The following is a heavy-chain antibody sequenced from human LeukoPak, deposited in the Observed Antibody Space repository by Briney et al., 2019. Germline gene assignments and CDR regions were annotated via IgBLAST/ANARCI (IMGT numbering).Heavy chain of an antibody. CDR1: GFTFSNAW. J-gene: IGHJ4*02. Sequence: GGSLRLSCAASGFTFSNAWMSWVRQAPGKGLEWVGRIKSKTDGGTTDYAAPVKGRFTISRDDSKNTLYLQMNSLKTEDTAVYYCTTDYYDSSGYPPDYWGQGTLVTVSS. D-gene: IGHD3-22*01. CDR3: TTDYYDSSGYPPDY. V-gene: IGHV3-15*01. CDR2: IKSKTDGGTT.